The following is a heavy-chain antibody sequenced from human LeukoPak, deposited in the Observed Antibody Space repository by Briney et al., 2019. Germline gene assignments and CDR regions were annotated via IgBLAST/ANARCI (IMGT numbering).Heavy chain of an antibody. J-gene: IGHJ4*02. V-gene: IGHV4-34*01. CDR3: ARQRRALYYYDSSGQFLFDY. CDR2: INHSGST. D-gene: IGHD3-22*01. CDR1: GGSFSGYY. Sequence: SETLSLTCAVYGGSFSGYYWSWIRQSPGKGLEWIGEINHSGSTNYNPSLKSRVTISVDTSKNQFSLKLSSVTAADTAVYYCARQRRALYYYDSSGQFLFDYWGQGTLVTVSS.